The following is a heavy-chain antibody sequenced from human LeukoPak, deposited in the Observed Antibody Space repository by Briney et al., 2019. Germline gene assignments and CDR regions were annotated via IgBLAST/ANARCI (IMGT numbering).Heavy chain of an antibody. V-gene: IGHV3-21*01. CDR3: ARGEVIAAAGDY. CDR1: GFTFSSYS. Sequence: GGSLRLSCAASGFTFSSYSMNWVRQAPGKGLEWVSSISSSSSYIYYADSVKGRFTISRDNAKNSLYLQVNSLRAEDTAVYYCARGEVIAAAGDYWGQGTLVTVSS. D-gene: IGHD6-13*01. CDR2: ISSSSSYI. J-gene: IGHJ4*02.